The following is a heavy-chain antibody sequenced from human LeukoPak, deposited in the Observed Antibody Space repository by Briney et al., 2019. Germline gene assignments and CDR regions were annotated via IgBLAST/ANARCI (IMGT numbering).Heavy chain of an antibody. CDR2: IIPIFGTA. J-gene: IGHJ5*02. Sequence: APVKVSCKASGGTFSSYAISWVRQAPGQGLEWMGGIIPIFGTANYAQKFQGRVTITADESTSTAYMELSSLRSEDTAVYYCTRDAESSSWPYNWFDPWGQGTLVTVSS. D-gene: IGHD6-13*01. CDR3: TRDAESSSWPYNWFDP. V-gene: IGHV1-69*13. CDR1: GGTFSSYA.